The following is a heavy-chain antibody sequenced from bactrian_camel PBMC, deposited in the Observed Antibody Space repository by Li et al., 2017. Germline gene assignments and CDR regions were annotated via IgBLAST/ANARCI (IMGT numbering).Heavy chain of an antibody. D-gene: IGHD1*01. J-gene: IGHJ4*01. V-gene: IGHV3S7*01. CDR2: MDSDASSA. Sequence: HVQLVESGGGSVQPGGSLRLSCAASGFTFSSCDMKWVRQAPGKGLEWVSSMDSDASSAIYADSVKGRFTISRDNAKNTLYLQMNSLKTEDTAVYYCAAGRSRTNANFVCQGSWSAVYWGQGTQVTVS. CDR1: GFTFSSCD. CDR3: AAGRSRTNANFVCQGSWSAVY.